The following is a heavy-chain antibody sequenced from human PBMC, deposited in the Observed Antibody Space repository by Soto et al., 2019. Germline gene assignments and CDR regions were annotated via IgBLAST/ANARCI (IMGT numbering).Heavy chain of an antibody. Sequence: QMQLVQSGPEVKKPGTSVKVSCKASGFTFTSSAMQWVRQARGQRLEWIGWIVVCSGNTNYAQKFQERVTITRDMSTSTADMELSSLRSEDTAVYYCAAEGCSGGSGYHRGLDYWGQGTLVTVSS. CDR2: IVVCSGNT. J-gene: IGHJ4*02. CDR3: AAEGCSGGSGYHRGLDY. CDR1: GFTFTSSA. D-gene: IGHD2-15*01. V-gene: IGHV1-58*02.